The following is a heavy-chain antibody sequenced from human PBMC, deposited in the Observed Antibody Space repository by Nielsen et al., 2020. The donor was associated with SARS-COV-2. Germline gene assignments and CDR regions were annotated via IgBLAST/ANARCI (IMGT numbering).Heavy chain of an antibody. Sequence: GESLNTSCAAPGFTFSRYWMNWVRQAPGKGLEWVANIKQDGSEKYYVDSVKGRFTISRDNAKNSLYLQMNSLRAEDTAVYYCKRGRSGRYVGYFDYWGQGTLVTVSS. CDR3: KRGRSGRYVGYFDY. CDR2: IKQDGSEK. J-gene: IGHJ4*02. V-gene: IGHV3-7*01. D-gene: IGHD1-26*01. CDR1: GFTFSRYW.